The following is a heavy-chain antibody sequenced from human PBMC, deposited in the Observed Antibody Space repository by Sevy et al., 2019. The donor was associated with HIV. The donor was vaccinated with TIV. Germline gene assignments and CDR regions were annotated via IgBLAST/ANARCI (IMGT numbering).Heavy chain of an antibody. J-gene: IGHJ4*02. CDR1: GYTFTSYG. CDR2: ISAYNGNT. V-gene: IGHV1-18*01. Sequence: ASVKVSCKASGYTFTSYGISWVRQAPGQGLEWMGWISAYNGNTNYAQKLQGRVTMTTETSTSTAYMELRGLGSDDTAVYYFARVHYYDSRGDYPYYFDYWGQGTLVTVSS. CDR3: ARVHYYDSRGDYPYYFDY. D-gene: IGHD3-22*01.